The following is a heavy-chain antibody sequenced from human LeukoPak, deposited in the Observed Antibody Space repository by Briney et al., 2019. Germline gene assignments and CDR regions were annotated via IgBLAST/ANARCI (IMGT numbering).Heavy chain of an antibody. CDR2: ISGSGDST. Sequence: GGSLRLSCAASGFTFSSYAMSWVRQAPGKGLEWVSAISGSGDSTYYADSVKGRFTISRDNSKNTLYLQMNSLRAEDTAVYYCAKGRYGSCYSATDSWGQGTLVTVSS. D-gene: IGHD2-15*01. CDR3: AKGRYGSCYSATDS. CDR1: GFTFSSYA. V-gene: IGHV3-23*01. J-gene: IGHJ4*02.